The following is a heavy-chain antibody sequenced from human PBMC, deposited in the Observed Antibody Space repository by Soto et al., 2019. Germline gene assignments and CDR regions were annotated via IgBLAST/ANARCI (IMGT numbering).Heavy chain of an antibody. J-gene: IGHJ5*02. Sequence: GESLKTCCKDCGYSFPITWDGGVRGMPGKGLEWMGIIYPGDSDTRYSPSFQGQVTISADKSISTAYLQWSSLKASDTAMYYCARSPLRLNWFDPWGQGTLVTVSS. V-gene: IGHV5-51*01. D-gene: IGHD5-12*01. CDR3: ARSPLRLNWFDP. CDR1: GYSFPITW. CDR2: IYPGDSDT.